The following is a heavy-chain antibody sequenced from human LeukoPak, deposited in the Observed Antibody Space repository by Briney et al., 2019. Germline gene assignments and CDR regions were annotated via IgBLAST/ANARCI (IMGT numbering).Heavy chain of an antibody. CDR1: GFTFSSYW. J-gene: IGHJ6*03. D-gene: IGHD6-13*01. Sequence: GGSLRLSCPASGFTFSSYWMSWVRQAPGKGLEWVANIKQDGSEKYYVDSVKGRFTISRDNAKNSLYLQMNSLRAEDTAVYYCAREIFYRRSAAAGKSPTSYYYYYMDVWGKGTTVTVSS. V-gene: IGHV3-7*01. CDR2: IKQDGSEK. CDR3: AREIFYRRSAAAGKSPTSYYYYYMDV.